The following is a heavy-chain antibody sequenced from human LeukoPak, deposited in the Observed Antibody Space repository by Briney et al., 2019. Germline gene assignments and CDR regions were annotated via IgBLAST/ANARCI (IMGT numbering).Heavy chain of an antibody. D-gene: IGHD3-22*01. CDR3: ARAPYYYDSRGWFDP. J-gene: IGHJ5*02. CDR1: GGPISRGGFY. CDR2: IYYSGST. Sequence: TLSLTCTVSGGPISRGGFYWGWIGPQPGKDLEWIGYIYYSGSTYYNPSLKSRVTISVDTSKNQFSLKLSSVTAADTAVYYCARAPYYYDSRGWFDPWGQGTLVTVSS. V-gene: IGHV4-31*03.